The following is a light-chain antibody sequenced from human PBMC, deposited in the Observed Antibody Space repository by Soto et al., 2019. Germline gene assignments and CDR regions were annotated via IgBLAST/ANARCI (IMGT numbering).Light chain of an antibody. J-gene: IGKJ4*01. CDR2: DAS. CDR3: QQYENLIS. V-gene: IGKV1-33*01. CDR1: QHIGMN. Sequence: DIQMTQSPSSLSASVGYRFTITCQANQHIGMNLNWYQQKPGKVPELLIYDASNLETGVPPRFSGSGSGTNFTFTITSLQPEDFGSYYCQQYENLISFGGGTRVDIK.